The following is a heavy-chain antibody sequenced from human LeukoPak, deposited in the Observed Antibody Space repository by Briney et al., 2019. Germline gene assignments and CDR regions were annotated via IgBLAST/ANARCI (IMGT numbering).Heavy chain of an antibody. CDR2: ISAYNGNT. V-gene: IGHV1-18*01. CDR1: GYTFNNYG. CDR3: ARDRLDFWSGYFYHGMDV. J-gene: IGHJ6*02. D-gene: IGHD3-3*01. Sequence: ASVKVSCKASGYTFNNYGISWVRQAPGQGLEWMGWISAYNGNTNYAQRVQGRVTMTTDTSTSTAYMELRSLRSDNTAVYYCARDRLDFWSGYFYHGMDVWGQGTTVTASS.